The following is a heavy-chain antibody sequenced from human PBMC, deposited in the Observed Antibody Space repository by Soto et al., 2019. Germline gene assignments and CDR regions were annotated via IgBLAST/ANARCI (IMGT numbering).Heavy chain of an antibody. V-gene: IGHV3-30-3*01. Sequence: QVQLVESGGGVVQPGRSLRLSCAASGFTFSSYAMHWVRQAPGKGLEWVAVISYDGSNKYYADSVKGRFTISRDNAKNTLDLQMNSLRAEDKAVYYCARDDYDSSGYPRYFQHWGQGTLVTVSS. J-gene: IGHJ1*01. CDR3: ARDDYDSSGYPRYFQH. CDR1: GFTFSSYA. CDR2: ISYDGSNK. D-gene: IGHD3-22*01.